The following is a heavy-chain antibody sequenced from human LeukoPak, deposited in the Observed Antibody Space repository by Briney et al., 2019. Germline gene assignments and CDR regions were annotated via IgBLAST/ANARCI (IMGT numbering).Heavy chain of an antibody. J-gene: IGHJ4*02. CDR1: GGSISTYY. CDR2: IYPSGRS. D-gene: IGHD3-10*01. CDR3: ASFYYGSGLAVDY. V-gene: IGHV4-4*09. Sequence: SETLSLTCTVSGGSISTYYWNWIRQPPGKGLEWIGYIYPSGRSNYSPPLKSRVTISADTSKRQFSLKLTSVTAADTAVYYCASFYYGSGLAVDYWGQGILVTVSS.